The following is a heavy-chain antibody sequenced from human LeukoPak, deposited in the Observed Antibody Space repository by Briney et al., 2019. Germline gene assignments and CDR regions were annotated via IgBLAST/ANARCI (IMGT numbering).Heavy chain of an antibody. CDR2: ISSSSSYI. V-gene: IGHV3-21*01. CDR1: GFTFSSYA. D-gene: IGHD3-10*01. J-gene: IGHJ6*02. CDR3: ARDMYYYGSGSHHYYYYGMDV. Sequence: GGSLRLSCAASGFTFSSYAMNWVRQAPGKGLEWVSSISSSSSYIYYADSVKGRFTISRDNAKNSPYLQMNSLRAEDTAVYYCARDMYYYGSGSHHYYYYGMDVWGQGTTVTVSS.